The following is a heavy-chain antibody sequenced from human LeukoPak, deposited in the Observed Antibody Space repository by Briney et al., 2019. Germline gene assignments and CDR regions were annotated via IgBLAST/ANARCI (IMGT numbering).Heavy chain of an antibody. V-gene: IGHV1-18*01. CDR1: DYTFTNYG. Sequence: ASVKVSCKASDYTFTNYGLSWVRQAPGQGLEWMGWINTYNGNTNYAQKFQGRVTMTTDTSTSTAYMELSSLRFDDTAVCYCARGVGAGSWYFDFWGRGTLVIVSS. J-gene: IGHJ2*01. CDR2: INTYNGNT. CDR3: ARGVGAGSWYFDF. D-gene: IGHD1-26*01.